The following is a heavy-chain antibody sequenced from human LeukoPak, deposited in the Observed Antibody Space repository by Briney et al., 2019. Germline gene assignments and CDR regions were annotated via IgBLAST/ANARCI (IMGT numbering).Heavy chain of an antibody. CDR3: ATAGGYGDVDY. D-gene: IGHD4-17*01. V-gene: IGHV3-53*04. J-gene: IGHJ4*02. CDR1: GFTFTNAW. CDR2: IYSGGST. Sequence: GGSLRLSCVASGFTFTNAWMSWVRQAPGKGLEWVSVIYSGGSTYYADSVKGRFTISRHNSKNTLYLQMNSLRAEDTAVYYCATAGGYGDVDYWGQGTLVTVSS.